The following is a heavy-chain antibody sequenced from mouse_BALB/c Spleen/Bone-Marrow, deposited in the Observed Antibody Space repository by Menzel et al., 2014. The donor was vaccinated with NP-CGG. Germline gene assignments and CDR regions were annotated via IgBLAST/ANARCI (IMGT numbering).Heavy chain of an antibody. V-gene: IGHV1S135*01. CDR3: ARLGTTGVPGY. Sequence: VHVKQSGPELVKPGASVKVSCKASGYAFTNYNMYWVKQSHGKSLEWIGYNDPYSGGTNYNQKFKGKATLTVDKSSSTAYMHLNSLTSEDSAVYYCARLGTTGVPGYWGQGTTLTVSS. CDR2: NDPYSGGT. J-gene: IGHJ2*01. D-gene: IGHD1-1*01. CDR1: GYAFTNYN.